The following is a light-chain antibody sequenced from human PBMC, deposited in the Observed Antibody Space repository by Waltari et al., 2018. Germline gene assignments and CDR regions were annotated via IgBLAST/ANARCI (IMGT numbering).Light chain of an antibody. J-gene: IGLJ1*01. Sequence: SYVLTQPPSVSVAPGQTARISCAGNNIGSKNVHWYQQKPGQAPVLVVYDDGDRPSGIPVRFSGANTGNTATLTISRVDAGEEADYYCQGWESGSDHDVSGTVTKVTVL. CDR2: DDG. CDR3: QGWESGSDHDV. CDR1: NIGSKN. V-gene: IGLV3-21*02.